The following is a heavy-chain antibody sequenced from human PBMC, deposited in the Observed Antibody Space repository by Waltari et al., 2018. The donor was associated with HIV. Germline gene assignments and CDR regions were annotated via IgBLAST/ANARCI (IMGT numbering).Heavy chain of an antibody. Sequence: QVQLVQSGAEVKKPGSSVKVSCKASGDTFSSYGINWVRQAPRQGLEWIGGISPIQGTPIYAQMFQDRVTITADESTTTAYMDLRSLRSEDTAVYYCVREGRSSTAWYYFDFWGQGTLVTVSS. J-gene: IGHJ4*02. CDR1: GDTFSSYG. CDR3: VREGRSSTAWYYFDF. CDR2: ISPIQGTP. V-gene: IGHV1-69*11. D-gene: IGHD6-19*01.